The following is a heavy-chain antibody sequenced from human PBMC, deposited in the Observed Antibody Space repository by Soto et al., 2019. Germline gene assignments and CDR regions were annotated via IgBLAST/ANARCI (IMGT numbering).Heavy chain of an antibody. CDR2: ISSSSSYI. Sequence: GGSLRLSCAASGFTFSSYSMNWVRQAPGKGLEWVSSISSSSSYIYYADSVKGRFTISRDNAKNSLYLQMNSLRAEDTAVYYCARDPSGWYGSGSYPKGYFDYWGQGTLVTVSS. CDR1: GFTFSSYS. D-gene: IGHD1-26*01. V-gene: IGHV3-21*01. J-gene: IGHJ4*02. CDR3: ARDPSGWYGSGSYPKGYFDY.